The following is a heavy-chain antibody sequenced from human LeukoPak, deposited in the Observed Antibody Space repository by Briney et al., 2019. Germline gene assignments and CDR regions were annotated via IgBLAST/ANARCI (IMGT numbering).Heavy chain of an antibody. V-gene: IGHV5-51*01. Sequence: GESLKISCKAFGYSFMNCWIGWVRQMPGKGLEWMGFIYPGDSDSRFSPSFQGQVTMSADKSISTAYLQWSSLKASDTAMYFCARRTEDGWFDPWGQGTLVTVSS. CDR1: GYSFMNCW. CDR3: ARRTEDGWFDP. J-gene: IGHJ5*02. CDR2: IYPGDSDS.